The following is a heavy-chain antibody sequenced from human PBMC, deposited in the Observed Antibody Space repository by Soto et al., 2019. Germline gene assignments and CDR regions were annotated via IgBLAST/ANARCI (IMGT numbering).Heavy chain of an antibody. CDR2: ISGSDGST. D-gene: IGHD6-19*01. CDR1: GFTFSSYA. J-gene: IGHJ4*02. V-gene: IGHV3-23*01. CDR3: AKLPAGWYLGYFDY. Sequence: EVQLLESGGGLVQPGGSLRLSCAASGFTFSSYAMSWVRQAPGKGLEWVSSISGSDGSTYYADSVKGRFTISRDHSKNTMYLQMNSLSAEDTAVYYCAKLPAGWYLGYFDYWGQGTLVTVSS.